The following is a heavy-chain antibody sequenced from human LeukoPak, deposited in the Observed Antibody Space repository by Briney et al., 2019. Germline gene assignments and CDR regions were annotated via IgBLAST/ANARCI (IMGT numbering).Heavy chain of an antibody. Sequence: SETPSLTCAVYGGSFSGYYWSWIRQPPGKGLEWLGEINHSGSTNYNPSLKSRVTISVDTSKNQFSLKLSSVTAADTAVYYCASRIVSGWYNYWGQGTLVTVSS. V-gene: IGHV4-34*01. D-gene: IGHD6-19*01. J-gene: IGHJ4*02. CDR2: INHSGST. CDR3: ASRIVSGWYNY. CDR1: GGSFSGYY.